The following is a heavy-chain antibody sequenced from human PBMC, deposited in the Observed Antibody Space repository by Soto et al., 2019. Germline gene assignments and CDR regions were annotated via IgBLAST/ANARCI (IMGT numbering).Heavy chain of an antibody. CDR1: GGSISSYY. Sequence: QVQLQESGPGLVKPSETLSLTCTVSGGSISSYYWRWIRQPAGKGLEWIGRIYTSGSTNYNPSLKSRVTMSVDTSKNQFSLKLSSVTAADTDVYYCARDTGDSSGWGYYYYGMDVWGQGTTVTVSS. J-gene: IGHJ6*02. D-gene: IGHD6-19*01. CDR2: IYTSGST. V-gene: IGHV4-4*07. CDR3: ARDTGDSSGWGYYYYGMDV.